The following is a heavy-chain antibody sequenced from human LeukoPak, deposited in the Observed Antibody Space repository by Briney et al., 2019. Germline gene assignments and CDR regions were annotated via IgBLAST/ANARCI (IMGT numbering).Heavy chain of an antibody. CDR2: ISSSSSYI. Sequence: GGSPRLSCAASGFTFSSYSMNWVRQAPGKGLEWVSSISSSSSYIYYADSVKGRFTISRDNAKNSLYLQMNSLRAEDTAVYYCARDKGIAAAGDTDYWGQGTLVTVSS. CDR3: ARDKGIAAAGDTDY. J-gene: IGHJ4*02. D-gene: IGHD6-13*01. CDR1: GFTFSSYS. V-gene: IGHV3-21*01.